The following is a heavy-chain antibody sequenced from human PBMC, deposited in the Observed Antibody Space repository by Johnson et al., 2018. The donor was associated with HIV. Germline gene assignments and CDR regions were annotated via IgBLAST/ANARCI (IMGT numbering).Heavy chain of an antibody. CDR2: IRYDGSNK. V-gene: IGHV3-30*02. J-gene: IGHJ3*02. CDR3: AREGGSSGYSGYALDI. CDR1: GFTFSSYG. D-gene: IGHD3-22*01. Sequence: QVHLVESGGGVVQPGGSLRLSCAASGFTFSSYGMHWVRQAPGKGLEWVAFIRYDGSNKYYADSVKGRFTISRDNSKNTLYLQMNSLRAEDTAVYYCAREGGSSGYSGYALDIWGQGTMVTVSS.